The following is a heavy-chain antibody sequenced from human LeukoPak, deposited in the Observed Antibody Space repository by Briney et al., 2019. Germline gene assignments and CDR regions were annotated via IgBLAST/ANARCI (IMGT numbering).Heavy chain of an antibody. CDR2: IYPGDSDT. Sequence: GASLQISCKGSGYSFTSYWIGWVRQLPGKGLEWMGIIYPGDSDTRYSPSFQGQVTISADKSISTAYLQWSSLKASDTAMYYCARHETGPYDSPDYWGQGTLVTVSS. CDR3: ARHETGPYDSPDY. D-gene: IGHD3-22*01. J-gene: IGHJ4*02. V-gene: IGHV5-51*01. CDR1: GYSFTSYW.